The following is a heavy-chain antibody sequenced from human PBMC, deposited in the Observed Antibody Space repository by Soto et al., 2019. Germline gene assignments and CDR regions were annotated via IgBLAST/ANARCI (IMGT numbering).Heavy chain of an antibody. CDR3: ARGFAIGWYTYYFDY. CDR2: IYYTGST. J-gene: IGHJ4*02. Sequence: PSETLSLTCTVSGASLTNYHWSWIRQPPGKGLEWIGYIYYTGSTNYNPSLKSRVTISVDTSKNQFSLSLSSVTAADTAVYYCARGFAIGWYTYYFDYWGQGPLVTVSS. CDR1: GASLTNYH. V-gene: IGHV4-59*08. D-gene: IGHD6-19*01.